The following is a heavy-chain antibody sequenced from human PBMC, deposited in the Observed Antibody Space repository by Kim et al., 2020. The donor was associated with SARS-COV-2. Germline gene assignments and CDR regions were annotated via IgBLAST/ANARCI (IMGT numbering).Heavy chain of an antibody. CDR3: ARDLFYYDSSGFSFDL. D-gene: IGHD3-22*01. V-gene: IGHV1-3*01. J-gene: IGHJ2*01. CDR1: GYTFSNYA. Sequence: ASVKVSCKASGYTFSNYAMHWVRQAPGQRLEWMGWINAANGSTKYSQKFQARVTITRDTLARTLYMELSSLRSEDTAVYYCARDLFYYDSSGFSFDLWGRGTLVSVSS. CDR2: INAANGST.